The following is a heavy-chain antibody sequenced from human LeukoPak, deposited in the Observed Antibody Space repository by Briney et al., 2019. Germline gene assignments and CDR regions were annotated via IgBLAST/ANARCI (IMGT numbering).Heavy chain of an antibody. V-gene: IGHV4-34*01. D-gene: IGHD2-15*01. CDR3: ARGSHCSGGNCSRTIYGMDV. J-gene: IGHJ6*04. CDR2: INHSGST. CDR1: GGSFSGYY. Sequence: SETLSLTCAVYGGSFSGYYWSWIRQPPGKGLEWIGEINHSGSTNYNPSLKSRVTIPVDTSKNQFSLKLSSVTAADTAVYYCARGSHCSGGNCSRTIYGMDVWGKGTTVTVSS.